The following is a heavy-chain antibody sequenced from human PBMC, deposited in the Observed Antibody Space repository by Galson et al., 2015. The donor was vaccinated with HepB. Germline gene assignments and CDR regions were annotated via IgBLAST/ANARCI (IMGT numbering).Heavy chain of an antibody. V-gene: IGHV3-30-3*01. CDR3: ARDYSGSYYYYYYMDV. CDR2: ISYDGSNK. D-gene: IGHD1-26*01. CDR1: GFTFSSYA. J-gene: IGHJ6*03. Sequence: SLRLSCAASGFTFSSYAMHWVRQAPGKGLEWVAVISYDGSNKYYADSVKGRFTISRDNSKNTLYLQMNSLRAEDTAVYYCARDYSGSYYYYYYMDVWGKGTTVTVSS.